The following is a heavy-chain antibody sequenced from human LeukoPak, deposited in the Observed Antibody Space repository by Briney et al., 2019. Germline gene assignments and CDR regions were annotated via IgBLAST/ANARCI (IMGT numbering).Heavy chain of an antibody. CDR1: GFTFDDYA. CDR2: ISWNSGSI. CDR3: ARADIVLMVYAIGAGSYGMDV. Sequence: PGRSLRLSCAASGFTFDDYAMHWVRQAPGKGLEWVSGISWNSGSIGYADSVKGRFTISRDNAKNSLYLQMNSLRAEDTAVYYCARADIVLMVYAIGAGSYGMDVWGQGTTVTVSS. D-gene: IGHD2-8*01. J-gene: IGHJ6*02. V-gene: IGHV3-9*01.